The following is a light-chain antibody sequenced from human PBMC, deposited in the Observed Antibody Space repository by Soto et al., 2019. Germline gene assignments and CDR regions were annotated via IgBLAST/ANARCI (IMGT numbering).Light chain of an antibody. J-gene: IGLJ3*02. CDR2: EVS. Sequence: QSALTQPASVSGSPGQSITISCIGTSSDVGYYKYVSWYQQYSGKAPKLVIYEVSNRPSGVSHRFSGSKSGKTASLNISGLQAEDAAEYYCSSYTSSGKALFGRGTKITVL. CDR1: SSDVGYYKY. V-gene: IGLV2-14*01. CDR3: SSYTSSGKAL.